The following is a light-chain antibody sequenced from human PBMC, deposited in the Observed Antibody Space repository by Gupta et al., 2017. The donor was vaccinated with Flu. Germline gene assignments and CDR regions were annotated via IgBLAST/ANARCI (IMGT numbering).Light chain of an antibody. Sequence: SSSNIGTNIVNSYQHVPGTAPNLLIYGNIKRPSGVPDRFSGSKSGTSASLAISGLQSEDEADYYCAAWDDRLNGWVFGGGTKLTVL. CDR2: GNI. V-gene: IGLV1-44*01. J-gene: IGLJ3*02. CDR1: SSNIGTNI. CDR3: AAWDDRLNGWV.